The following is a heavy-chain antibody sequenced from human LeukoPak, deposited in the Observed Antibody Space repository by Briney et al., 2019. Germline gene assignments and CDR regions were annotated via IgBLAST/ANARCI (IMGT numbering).Heavy chain of an antibody. CDR3: ARDLLYYGSGSRIYYYYGMDV. CDR1: GGPISSYY. CDR2: IYYSGST. J-gene: IGHJ6*02. Sequence: SETLSLTCTVSGGPISSYYWSWIRQPPGKGLEWIGYIYYSGSTNYNPSLKSRVTISVDTSKNQFSLKLSSVTAADTAVYYCARDLLYYGSGSRIYYYYGMDVWGQGTTVTVSS. V-gene: IGHV4-59*01. D-gene: IGHD3-10*01.